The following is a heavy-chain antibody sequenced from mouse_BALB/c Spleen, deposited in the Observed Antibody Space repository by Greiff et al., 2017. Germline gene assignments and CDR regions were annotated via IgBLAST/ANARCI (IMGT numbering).Heavy chain of an antibody. Sequence: DVHLVESGGGLVKPGGSLKLSCAASGFTFSSYAMSWVRQTPEKRLEWVASISSGGSTYYPDSVKGRFTISRDNARNILYLQMSSLRSEDTAMYYCASGKDYYDYDWFAYWGQGTLVTVSA. CDR3: ASGKDYYDYDWFAY. D-gene: IGHD2-4*01. V-gene: IGHV5-6-5*01. CDR1: GFTFSSYA. J-gene: IGHJ3*01. CDR2: ISSGGST.